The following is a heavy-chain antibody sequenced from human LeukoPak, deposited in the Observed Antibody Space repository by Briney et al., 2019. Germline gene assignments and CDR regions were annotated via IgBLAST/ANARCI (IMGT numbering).Heavy chain of an antibody. V-gene: IGHV3-23*01. Sequence: GGSLRLSCAASGFTFNNYAMSWVRQAPGKGLEWVSSISGSAGNTYYADSVKGRFTISRDNSKNTLYLQMNSLRAEDTAVYYCARGIVATIPCFDYWGQGTLVTVSS. CDR3: ARGIVATIPCFDY. CDR1: GFTFNNYA. D-gene: IGHD5-12*01. J-gene: IGHJ4*02. CDR2: ISGSAGNT.